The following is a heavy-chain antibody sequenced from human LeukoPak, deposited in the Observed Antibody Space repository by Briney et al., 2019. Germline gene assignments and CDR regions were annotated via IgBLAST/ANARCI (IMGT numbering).Heavy chain of an antibody. J-gene: IGHJ4*02. CDR2: IWYDGSNK. CDR3: ARQAVAGSVDY. D-gene: IGHD6-19*01. Sequence: PGRSLRLSCAASGFTFSSYGMHWVRQAPGKGLEWVAVIWYDGSNKYYADSVKGRLTISRDNSKNTLYLQMNSLRAEDTAVYYCARQAVAGSVDYWGQGTLVTVSS. V-gene: IGHV3-33*01. CDR1: GFTFSSYG.